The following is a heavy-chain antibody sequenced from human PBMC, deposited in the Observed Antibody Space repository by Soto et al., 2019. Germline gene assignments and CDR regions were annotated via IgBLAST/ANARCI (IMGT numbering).Heavy chain of an antibody. D-gene: IGHD3-16*01. J-gene: IGHJ4*02. CDR2: ISGSGDST. CDR3: AKVLRGGAMPGPDY. Sequence: EVQLLESGGGLVQPGGSLRLSCAASGFTFSSYAMSWVRQAPGKGLEWVSAISGSGDSTYYADSVKGRFTISRDNSKNTLYLQMNSLSAEDTAVYYCAKVLRGGAMPGPDYWGQGTLVTVSS. V-gene: IGHV3-23*01. CDR1: GFTFSSYA.